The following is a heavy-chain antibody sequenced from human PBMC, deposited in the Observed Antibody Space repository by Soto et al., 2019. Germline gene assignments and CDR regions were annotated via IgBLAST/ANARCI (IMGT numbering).Heavy chain of an antibody. Sequence: SETLSLTCTFSGGSISSSSYYWGWIRQPPGKGLEWIGSIYYSGSTYYNPSLKSRVTISVDTSKNQFSLKLSSVTAADTAVYYCARQTRGSYRYYFDYWGQGTLVTVSS. D-gene: IGHD1-26*01. CDR1: GGSISSSSYY. CDR2: IYYSGST. J-gene: IGHJ4*02. CDR3: ARQTRGSYRYYFDY. V-gene: IGHV4-39*01.